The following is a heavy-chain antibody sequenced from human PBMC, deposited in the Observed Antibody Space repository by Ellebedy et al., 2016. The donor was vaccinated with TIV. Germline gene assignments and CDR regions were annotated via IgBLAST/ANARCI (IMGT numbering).Heavy chain of an antibody. CDR2: INPNSGGT. CDR1: GYTFTGYY. Sequence: AASVKVSCKASGYTFTGYYMHWVRQAPGQELEWMGWINPNSGGTNYAHKFQGRVTMTRDTAINTVYMELSRLRSDDTAVYYCARTAYYGMDVWGQGTTVTVSS. V-gene: IGHV1-2*02. J-gene: IGHJ6*02. CDR3: ARTAYYGMDV.